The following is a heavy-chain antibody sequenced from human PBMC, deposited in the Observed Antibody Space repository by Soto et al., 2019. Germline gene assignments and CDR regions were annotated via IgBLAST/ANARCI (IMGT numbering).Heavy chain of an antibody. Sequence: WASVKVSCKASGYTFSSYDISWVRQASGQGLEWMGWVNPNSNETDYAQKFQGRVTMTGNTSIRTAYMELRSLRSDDTAVYYCVRSGRRSGIDYWGQGTLVTVSS. D-gene: IGHD5-12*01. J-gene: IGHJ4*02. CDR1: GYTFSSYD. CDR2: VNPNSNET. V-gene: IGHV1-8*01. CDR3: VRSGRRSGIDY.